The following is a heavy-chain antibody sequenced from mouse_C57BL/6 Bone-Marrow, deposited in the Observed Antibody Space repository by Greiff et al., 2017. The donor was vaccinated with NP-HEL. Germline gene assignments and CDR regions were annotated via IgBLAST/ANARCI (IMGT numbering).Heavy chain of an antibody. CDR3: ARDPRTTVVASRGYFDV. V-gene: IGHV3-6*01. Sequence: EVKLQESGPGLVKPSQSLSLTCSVTGYSITSGYYWNWIRQFPGNKLEWMGYISYDGSNNYNPSLKNRISITRDTSKNQFFLKLNSVTTEDTATYYCARDPRTTVVASRGYFDVWGTGTTVTVSS. CDR2: ISYDGSN. CDR1: GYSITSGYY. J-gene: IGHJ1*03. D-gene: IGHD1-1*01.